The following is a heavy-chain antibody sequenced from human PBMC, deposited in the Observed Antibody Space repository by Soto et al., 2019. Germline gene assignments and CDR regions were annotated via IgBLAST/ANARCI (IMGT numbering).Heavy chain of an antibody. J-gene: IGHJ5*02. V-gene: IGHV4-59*01. D-gene: IGHD6-13*01. Sequence: PSETLSLTCTVSGGSMSSNYWSWIRQAPGKGLEWVGYIYFQGTTNYNPSLRSRVTILIDMSKNQFSLTMTSMTAADTAVYYCARERPDGSRLDPWGQGTLVTVSS. CDR1: GGSMSSNY. CDR2: IYFQGTT. CDR3: ARERPDGSRLDP.